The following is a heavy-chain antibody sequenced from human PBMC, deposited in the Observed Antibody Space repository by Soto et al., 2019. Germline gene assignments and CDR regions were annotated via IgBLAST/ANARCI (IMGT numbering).Heavy chain of an antibody. CDR2: INAGNGNT. D-gene: IGHD6-19*01. V-gene: IGHV1-3*01. Sequence: ASVKVSCKASGYTFTSYAMHWVRQAPGQRLEWMGWINAGNGNTKYSQKFQGRVTITRDTSASTAYMELSSLRSEDTAVYYCARSVFLVGVAGTSWFDPWGQGTLVTVSS. J-gene: IGHJ5*02. CDR1: GYTFTSYA. CDR3: ARSVFLVGVAGTSWFDP.